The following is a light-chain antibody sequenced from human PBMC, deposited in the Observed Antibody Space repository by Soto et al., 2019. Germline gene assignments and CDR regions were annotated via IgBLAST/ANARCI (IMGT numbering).Light chain of an antibody. CDR1: QNIGSN. J-gene: IGKJ2*01. V-gene: IGKV3-15*01. CDR2: GAS. Sequence: EVVMTQSPATLSASPGERVILSCRASQNIGSNLAWYQQRPGQAPRLLMYGASTRATETPARFSGSGSATDFTLTISSLQSEDFAVYYCQQYNNSPPYTFGQGTKLEIK. CDR3: QQYNNSPPYT.